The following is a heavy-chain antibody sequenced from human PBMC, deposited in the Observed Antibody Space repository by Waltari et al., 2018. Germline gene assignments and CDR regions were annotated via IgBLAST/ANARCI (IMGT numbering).Heavy chain of an antibody. CDR3: ARETTVVSRVDYYYYGMDV. J-gene: IGHJ6*02. CDR1: GGTFSSYA. CDR2: ISPSFGTA. D-gene: IGHD4-17*01. Sequence: QVQLVQSGAEVKKPGSSVKVSCKASGGTFSSYAISWVRQAPGQGLEWMGGISPSFGTANYAQKFQGRVTITADESTSTAYRELSSRRSEDTAVYYCARETTVVSRVDYYYYGMDVWGQGTTVTVSS. V-gene: IGHV1-69*01.